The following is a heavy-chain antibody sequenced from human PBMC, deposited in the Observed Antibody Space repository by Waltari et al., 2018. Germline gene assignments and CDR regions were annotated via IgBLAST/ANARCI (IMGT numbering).Heavy chain of an antibody. CDR1: GDYITNTNYH. CDR2: IFFTGTS. D-gene: IGHD3-9*01. V-gene: IGHV4-39*07. J-gene: IGHJ4*02. Sequence: QLQLQESGPGLVKPSETLSLACTVSGDYITNTNYHWSWIRQPPGKGLQWIATIFFTGTSYYNPSLKSRVLISVDTSKNQFSLRVTSVTVADTAVYFCARRVGDVLTGWPEFFDYWGQGNMVIVSP. CDR3: ARRVGDVLTGWPEFFDY.